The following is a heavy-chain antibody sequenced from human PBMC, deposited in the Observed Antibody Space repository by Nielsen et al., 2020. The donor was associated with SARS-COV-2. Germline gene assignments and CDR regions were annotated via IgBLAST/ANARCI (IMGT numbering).Heavy chain of an antibody. V-gene: IGHV3-33*08. CDR1: GFSFSSHG. Sequence: GESLKISCIASGFSFSSHGMHWVRQAPGKGLEWAAVISFDGTNKYYADSVKGRFTISRDNSKNTLYLQMNSLRAEDTAVYYCARESGSSSWDVGAFDIWGQGTMVTVSS. J-gene: IGHJ3*02. CDR2: ISFDGTNK. D-gene: IGHD6-13*01. CDR3: ARESGSSSWDVGAFDI.